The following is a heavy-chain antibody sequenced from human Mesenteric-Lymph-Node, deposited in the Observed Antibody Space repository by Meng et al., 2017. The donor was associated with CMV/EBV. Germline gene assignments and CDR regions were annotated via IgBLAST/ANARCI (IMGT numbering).Heavy chain of an antibody. J-gene: IGHJ4*02. CDR2: IGGSGHNT. CDR1: GLTFSSYA. CDR3: AKVFYDFWSGYPYYFDY. Sequence: GESLKISCAASGLTFSSYALSWVRQAPGKGLEWVAAIGGSGHNTYYADSVKGRFTISRDNSKNTLYLQMNSLRAEDTAIYYCAKVFYDFWSGYPYYFDYWGQGTLVTVSS. V-gene: IGHV3-23*01. D-gene: IGHD3-3*01.